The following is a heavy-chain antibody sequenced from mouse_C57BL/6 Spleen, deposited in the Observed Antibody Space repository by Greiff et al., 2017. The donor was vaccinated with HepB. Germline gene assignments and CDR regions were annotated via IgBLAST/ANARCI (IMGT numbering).Heavy chain of an antibody. CDR1: GFNIKDYY. CDR2: IDPEDGET. V-gene: IGHV14-2*01. CDR3: AIDYYGSSWFAY. J-gene: IGHJ3*01. D-gene: IGHD1-1*01. Sequence: EVKLEESGAELVKPGASVKLSCTASGFNIKDYYMHWVKQRTEQGLEWIGRIDPEDGETKYAPKFQGKATITADTSSNTAYLQLSSLTSEDTAVYYCAIDYYGSSWFAYWGQGTLVTVSA.